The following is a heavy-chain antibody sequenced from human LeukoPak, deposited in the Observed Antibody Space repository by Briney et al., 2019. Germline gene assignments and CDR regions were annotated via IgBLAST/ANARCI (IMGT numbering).Heavy chain of an antibody. CDR1: GFTFSSYS. CDR3: AKNGPYCSSTSCPPAFDY. V-gene: IGHV3-48*01. D-gene: IGHD2-2*01. J-gene: IGHJ4*02. Sequence: GGSLRLSCAASGFTFSSYSMNRVRQAPGKWLEWVSYISSSSSTIYYADSAKGRFTISRDNAKNSLYLQMNSLRAEDTAVYYCAKNGPYCSSTSCPPAFDYWGQETLVTVSS. CDR2: ISSSSSTI.